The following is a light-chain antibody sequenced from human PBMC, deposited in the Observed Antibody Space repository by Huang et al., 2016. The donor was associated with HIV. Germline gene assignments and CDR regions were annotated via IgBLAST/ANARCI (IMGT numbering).Light chain of an antibody. CDR2: DAS. V-gene: IGKV3-11*01. CDR1: QRVASY. Sequence: EIVLTQSPTTLSLSPGERATLSCRASQRVASYLAWYQQKPGQAPRLLIYDASNRATGIPARFSGSGSGTDFTLTISSLEPEDFAVYYCQQRSNFLTFGGGTKVEI. J-gene: IGKJ4*01. CDR3: QQRSNFLT.